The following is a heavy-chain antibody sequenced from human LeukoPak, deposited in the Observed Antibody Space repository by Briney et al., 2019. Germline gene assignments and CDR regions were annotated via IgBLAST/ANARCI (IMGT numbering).Heavy chain of an antibody. J-gene: IGHJ4*02. CDR1: GGSISSSSSY. D-gene: IGHD3-10*02. Sequence: SSQTLSLTCTVSGGSISSSSSYWAWVRQPPGKGLEWIGSIDYSGSTYYNPSLKTRVTISVETSKNQCSLRLSSVYAAETAVYYCARHMSNPRFEYWGQGTLVTVSS. CDR2: IDYSGST. CDR3: ARHMSNPRFEY. V-gene: IGHV4-39*01.